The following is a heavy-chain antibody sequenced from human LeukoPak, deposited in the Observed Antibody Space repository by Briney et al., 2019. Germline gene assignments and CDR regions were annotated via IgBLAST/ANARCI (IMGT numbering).Heavy chain of an antibody. D-gene: IGHD6-19*01. CDR2: IIPIFGTA. J-gene: IGHJ6*03. V-gene: IGHV1-69*06. Sequence: SVKVSCKASGGTFSSYAISWVRQAPGQGLEWMGGIIPIFGTANYAQKFQGRVTITADKSTSTAYMELSSLRSEDTAVYYCARDSSGWTGYYYYYYMDVWGKGTTVTVSS. CDR3: ARDSSGWTGYYYYYYMDV. CDR1: GGTFSSYA.